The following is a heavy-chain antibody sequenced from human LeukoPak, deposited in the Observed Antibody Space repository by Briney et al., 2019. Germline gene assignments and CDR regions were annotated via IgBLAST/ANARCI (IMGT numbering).Heavy chain of an antibody. CDR1: GGSISSYY. D-gene: IGHD4-17*01. J-gene: IGHJ4*02. Sequence: PSETLSLTCTVSGGSISSYYWSWIRQPPGKGLEWIGYIYYSGSTNYNPSLKSRVTISVDTSKNQFSLKLSSVTAADTAVYYCARAPTVTISVFDYWGQGTLVTVSS. V-gene: IGHV4-59*01. CDR3: ARAPTVTISVFDY. CDR2: IYYSGST.